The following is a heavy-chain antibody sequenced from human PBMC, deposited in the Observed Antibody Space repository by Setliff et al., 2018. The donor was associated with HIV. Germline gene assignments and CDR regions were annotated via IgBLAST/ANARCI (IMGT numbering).Heavy chain of an antibody. CDR3: AKISPRGYSDITTGRLTDPFDV. D-gene: IGHD3-9*01. V-gene: IGHV4-59*12. CDR2: IYWTGKT. CDR1: DSAMDSYY. J-gene: IGHJ3*01. Sequence: PSETLSLTCTVSDSAMDSYYWSWVRQSPGRGLEYIGYIYWTGKTDYNPSLKSRVTIPLDTSGNQFSLKLNSVTGADTAVYYCAKISPRGYSDITTGRLTDPFDVWGPGTMVTVSS.